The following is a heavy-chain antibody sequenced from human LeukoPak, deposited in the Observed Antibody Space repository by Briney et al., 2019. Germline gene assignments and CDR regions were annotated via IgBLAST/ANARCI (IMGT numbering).Heavy chain of an antibody. CDR2: INHSGST. D-gene: IGHD2-15*01. J-gene: IGHJ4*02. CDR3: ARGRYCSGGSCLPGDY. CDR1: GGSFSGYY. Sequence: SETLSLTCAVYGGSFSGYYWSWIRQPPGKRLEWIGEINHSGSTNYNPSLKSRVTISVDTSKNQFSLKLSSVTAADTAVYYCARGRYCSGGSCLPGDYWGQGTLVTVSS. V-gene: IGHV4-34*01.